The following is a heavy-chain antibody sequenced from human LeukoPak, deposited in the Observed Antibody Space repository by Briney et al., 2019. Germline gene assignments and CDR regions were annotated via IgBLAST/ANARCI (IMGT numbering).Heavy chain of an antibody. CDR1: GFIHKKYA. CDR2: ISGSGGST. J-gene: IGHJ4*02. V-gene: IGHV3-23*01. D-gene: IGHD3-10*01. CDR3: VKDTGLVRGVPDY. Sequence: PGGSLTLSCVASGFIHKKYAVTWLRQAPGKGLEWVSVISGSGGSTYYADSVKGRFTISRDNSKSTLYLQMNSLRAEDTALYYCVKDTGLVRGVPDYWGQGTLVTVSS.